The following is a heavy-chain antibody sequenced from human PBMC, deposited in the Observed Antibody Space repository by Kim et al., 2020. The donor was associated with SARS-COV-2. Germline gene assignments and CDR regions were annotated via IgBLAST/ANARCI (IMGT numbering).Heavy chain of an antibody. Sequence: ASVKVSCKASGYTFTSYGISWVRQAPGQGLEWMGWISAYNGNTNYAQKLQGRVTMTTDTSTSTAYMELRSLRSDDTAVYYCARDFRSYGGVVIPAGDYWGQGTLVTVSS. V-gene: IGHV1-18*01. J-gene: IGHJ4*02. CDR3: ARDFRSYGGVVIPAGDY. CDR1: GYTFTSYG. CDR2: ISAYNGNT. D-gene: IGHD3-3*01.